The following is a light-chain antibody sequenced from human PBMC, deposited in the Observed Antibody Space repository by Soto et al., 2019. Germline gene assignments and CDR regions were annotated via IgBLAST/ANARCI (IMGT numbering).Light chain of an antibody. CDR3: ETYDSNNYGV. Sequence: QPVLTQSSSASASLGSSVKLTCTLSSGHSSYIIAWHQQQPGKAPRYLMKLEGSGSYNKGSGVPDRFSGSSSGADRYLTISNLQFEDEADYYCETYDSNNYGVFGGGTKLTVL. CDR1: SGHSSYI. V-gene: IGLV4-60*02. J-gene: IGLJ3*02. CDR2: LEGSGSY.